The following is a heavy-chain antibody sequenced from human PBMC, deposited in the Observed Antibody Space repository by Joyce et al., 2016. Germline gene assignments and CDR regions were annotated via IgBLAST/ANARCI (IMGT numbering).Heavy chain of an antibody. J-gene: IGHJ4*02. V-gene: IGHV4-39*07. Sequence: QLQLQESGPGLVKPSETLSLTCPVSGGSISSSSHYWGWIRQPPGKGLEWIGSISYSGSTYDNPSLKSRVTISVDTSKNHFSLKLNSVTAADTAVYYCARDGFLEWLGDDYWGQGTLVTVSS. D-gene: IGHD3-3*01. CDR2: ISYSGST. CDR3: ARDGFLEWLGDDY. CDR1: GGSISSSSHY.